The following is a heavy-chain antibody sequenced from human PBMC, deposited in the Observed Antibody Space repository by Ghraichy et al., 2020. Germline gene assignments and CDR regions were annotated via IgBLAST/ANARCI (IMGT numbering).Heavy chain of an antibody. CDR2: ISGSGGST. CDR1: GFTFSSYA. D-gene: IGHD2-15*01. CDR3: AKSGYCSGGSCYGYYGMDV. J-gene: IGHJ6*02. Sequence: GGSLRLSCAASGFTFSSYAMSWVRQAPGNGLEWVSAISGSGGSTYYADSVKGRFTISRDNSKNTLYLQMNSLRAEDTAVYYCAKSGYCSGGSCYGYYGMDVWGQGTTVTVSS. V-gene: IGHV3-23*01.